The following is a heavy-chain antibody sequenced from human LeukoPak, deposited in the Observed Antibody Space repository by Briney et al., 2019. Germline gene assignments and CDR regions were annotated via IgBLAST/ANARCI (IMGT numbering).Heavy chain of an antibody. J-gene: IGHJ6*03. D-gene: IGHD3-10*01. CDR1: GYSISSSNW. Sequence: ASETLSLTCAVSGYSISSSNWWGWIRQPPGKGLEWIGYIYYSGSTNYNPSLKSRVTISVDTSKNQFSLKLSSVTAADTAVYYCARRVMVRGEDYYYYYYMDVWGKGTTVTVSS. V-gene: IGHV4-28*01. CDR2: IYYSGST. CDR3: ARRVMVRGEDYYYYYYMDV.